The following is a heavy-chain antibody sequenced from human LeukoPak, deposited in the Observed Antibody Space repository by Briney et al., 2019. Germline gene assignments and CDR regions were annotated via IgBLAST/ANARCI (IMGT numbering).Heavy chain of an antibody. CDR3: AKAPYYGDYSPFDY. D-gene: IGHD4-17*01. Sequence: GSLRLSCAASGFTFSSYAMSWVRQAPGKGLEWVSAISGSGGSTYYADSVKGRFTISRDNSKNTLYLQMNSLSAEDTAVYYCAKAPYYGDYSPFDYWGQGTLVTVSS. V-gene: IGHV3-23*01. CDR2: ISGSGGST. CDR1: GFTFSSYA. J-gene: IGHJ4*02.